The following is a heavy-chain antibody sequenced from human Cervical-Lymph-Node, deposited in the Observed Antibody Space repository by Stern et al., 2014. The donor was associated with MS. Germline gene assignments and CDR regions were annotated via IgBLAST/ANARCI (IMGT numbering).Heavy chain of an antibody. D-gene: IGHD2-8*02. CDR2: IFPVYSDT. CDR3: ARLDSTGLSR. V-gene: IGHV5-51*03. Sequence: VQLVQSGAEVKKPGESLKISCKASGDIFTSNWIAWVRQMPGQGLEWMGSIFPVYSDTTYSPSFQGQVAISADKSISTAYLQWSSLKASDSAMYYCARLDSTGLSRWGQGTLATVSS. J-gene: IGHJ4*02. CDR1: GDIFTSNW.